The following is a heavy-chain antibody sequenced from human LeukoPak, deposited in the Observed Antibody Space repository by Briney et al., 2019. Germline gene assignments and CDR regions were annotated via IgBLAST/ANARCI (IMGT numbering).Heavy chain of an antibody. V-gene: IGHV3-74*01. CDR2: IKSDGSST. Sequence: GGSLRLSCAASGFTFTTYWMHWVRQAPGKGLVWVSRIKSDGSSTSYADSVKGRFTISRDNAKNTLYLRMNSLRAEDTAVYYCARGHGDFPVNYYFDLWGRGTLVTVSS. J-gene: IGHJ2*01. D-gene: IGHD4-17*01. CDR3: ARGHGDFPVNYYFDL. CDR1: GFTFTTYW.